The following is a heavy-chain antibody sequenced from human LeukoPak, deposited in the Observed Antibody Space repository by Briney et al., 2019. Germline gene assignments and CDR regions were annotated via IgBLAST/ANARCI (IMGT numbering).Heavy chain of an antibody. D-gene: IGHD6-6*01. J-gene: IGHJ4*02. V-gene: IGHV3-66*02. CDR1: GFTVSSNY. Sequence: GGSLRLSCAASGFTVSSNYMSWVRQAPGKGLEWVSVIYSGGSTYYADSVKGRFTISRDNSKNTLYLQMNSLRAEDTAVYYCARVRRQIEYSSSSYYFDYWGQGTLVTVS. CDR3: ARVRRQIEYSSSSYYFDY. CDR2: IYSGGST.